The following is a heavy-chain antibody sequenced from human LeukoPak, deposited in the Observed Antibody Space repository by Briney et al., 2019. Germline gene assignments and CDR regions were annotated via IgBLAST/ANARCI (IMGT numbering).Heavy chain of an antibody. CDR1: GYTFTGYY. CDR2: ITSNIGCT. V-gene: IGHV1-2*02. CDR3: ARDGGCSGGSCYNNWFDP. D-gene: IGHD2-15*01. Sequence: ASLKASCKASGYTFTGYYMHWVLHAPGHGLESIGCITSNIGCTNYAQNFQGRVAMTRDTSIRAAYIALSRLCSDDTAVYYLARDGGCSGGSCYNNWFDPWGKGTLVTVSS. J-gene: IGHJ5*02.